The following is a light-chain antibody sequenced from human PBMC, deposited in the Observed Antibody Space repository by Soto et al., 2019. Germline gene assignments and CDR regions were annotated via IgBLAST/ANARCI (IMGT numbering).Light chain of an antibody. CDR2: XNS. Sequence: QSVLXXPXSXSGAXGXXXXIXXXXSSSNIGAGYDVHWYQQLPGTAPNLXXXXNSNRPSGVPDRFSGSKSGXSASLAITGLQAEDGADYYCQSYDSSLSGAKLFGGGTKLTAL. V-gene: IGLV1-40*01. J-gene: IGLJ2*01. CDR1: SSNIGAGYD. CDR3: QSYDSSLSGAKL.